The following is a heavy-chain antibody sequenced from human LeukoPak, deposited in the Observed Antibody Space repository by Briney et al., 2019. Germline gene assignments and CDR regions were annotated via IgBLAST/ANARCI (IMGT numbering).Heavy chain of an antibody. V-gene: IGHV3-21*01. Sequence: PGGSLRLSCAASGFTFNAYSMGWVRQAPGKGLEWVSIISRASESIFYADSVKGRFTISRDSAKNSLYLQMNGLRAEDTAAYYCMRGATDTTRWFDPWGQGTLVTVSS. J-gene: IGHJ5*02. CDR1: GFTFNAYS. D-gene: IGHD1-7*01. CDR2: ISRASESI. CDR3: MRGATDTTRWFDP.